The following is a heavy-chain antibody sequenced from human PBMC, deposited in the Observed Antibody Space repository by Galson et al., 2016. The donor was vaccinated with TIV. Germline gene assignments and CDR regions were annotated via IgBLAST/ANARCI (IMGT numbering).Heavy chain of an antibody. CDR2: IKHNGYEK. V-gene: IGHV3-7*01. Sequence: SLRLSCAASGFTFSSYWISWVRQAPGKGLEWVANIKHNGYEKYYVDSVRGRFTISRDNAENSVFPQMSSLRAEDTAVYYCARAEWISSWRVDPWGQGTLVTVSS. D-gene: IGHD6-13*01. CDR3: ARAEWISSWRVDP. J-gene: IGHJ5*02. CDR1: GFTFSSYW.